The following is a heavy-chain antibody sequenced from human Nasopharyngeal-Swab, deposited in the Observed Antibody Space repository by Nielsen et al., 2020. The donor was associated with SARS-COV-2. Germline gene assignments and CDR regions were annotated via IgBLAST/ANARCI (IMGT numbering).Heavy chain of an antibody. Sequence: SVKVSCKASGGTFTNYGITWVRQAPGQGLEWIGRIIPILGKANNARKFQGRVTITADKSTSTVYMELSSLRSEDTAVYYCARAGRGYSNGEIDGFHYMDVWGRGTAVAASS. V-gene: IGHV1-69*04. CDR1: GGTFTNYG. CDR3: ARAGRGYSNGEIDGFHYMDV. CDR2: IIPILGKA. D-gene: IGHD5-12*01. J-gene: IGHJ6*03.